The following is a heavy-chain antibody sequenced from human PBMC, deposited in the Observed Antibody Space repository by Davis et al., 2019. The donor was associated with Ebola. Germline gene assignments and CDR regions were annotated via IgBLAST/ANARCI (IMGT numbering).Heavy chain of an antibody. Sequence: GESLKISCAASGFTFSSYGMHWVRQAPGKGLEWVAVISYDGSNKYYADSVKGRFTISRDNSKNTLYLQMNSLRAEDTAVYYCARDLLAFHSSGWTLHFDYWGQGTLVTVSS. CDR2: ISYDGSNK. J-gene: IGHJ4*02. CDR1: GFTFSSYG. CDR3: ARDLLAFHSSGWTLHFDY. D-gene: IGHD6-19*01. V-gene: IGHV3-30*03.